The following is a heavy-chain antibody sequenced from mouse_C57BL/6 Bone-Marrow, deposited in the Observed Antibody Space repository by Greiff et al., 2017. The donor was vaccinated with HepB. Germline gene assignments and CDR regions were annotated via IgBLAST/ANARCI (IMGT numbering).Heavy chain of an antibody. V-gene: IGHV5-15*01. D-gene: IGHD3-2*02. Sequence: DVHLVESGGGLVQPGGSLKLSCAASGFTFSDYGMAWVRQAPRKGPEWVAFISNLAYSIYYADTVTGRFTISRENAKNTLYLEMSSLRSEDTAMYYCARQSAAQVVSWFAYWGQGTLVTVSA. CDR3: ARQSAAQVVSWFAY. CDR1: GFTFSDYG. J-gene: IGHJ3*01. CDR2: ISNLAYSI.